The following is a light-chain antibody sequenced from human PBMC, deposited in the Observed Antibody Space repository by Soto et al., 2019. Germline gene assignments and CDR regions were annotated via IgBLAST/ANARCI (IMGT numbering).Light chain of an antibody. CDR1: SY. CDR2: ELT. CDR3: ASYAGNIWV. J-gene: IGLJ3*02. Sequence: QPVLTQPPSASGSPGQSVTISCTATSYVSWYQQHPGKAPRLIIYELTKRPSGVPDRFSGSTSGNTASLTVSGLQADDEADYYCASYAGNIWVFGGGTKLTVL. V-gene: IGLV2-8*01.